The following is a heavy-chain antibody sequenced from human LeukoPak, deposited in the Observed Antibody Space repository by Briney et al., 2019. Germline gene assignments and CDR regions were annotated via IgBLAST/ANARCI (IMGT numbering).Heavy chain of an antibody. D-gene: IGHD3-10*01. J-gene: IGHJ6*02. CDR3: ARFNTRTPRANAWFPAYGMDV. V-gene: IGHV1-2*02. CDR2: INPNSGDT. Sequence: ASVKVSCKASGYSFTGHYINWVRQAPGQGLEWMGWINPNSGDTIYAQKFQGRVTMTGDTSISTAYMEVSRLRSDDTAVYYCARFNTRTPRANAWFPAYGMDVWGQGTTVTVSS. CDR1: GYSFTGHY.